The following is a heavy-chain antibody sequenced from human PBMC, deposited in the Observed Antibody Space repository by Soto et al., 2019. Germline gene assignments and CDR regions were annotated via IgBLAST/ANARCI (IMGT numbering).Heavy chain of an antibody. CDR3: ARGQEGVVATH. V-gene: IGHV4-34*01. D-gene: IGHD5-12*01. J-gene: IGHJ4*02. CDR1: GGSLSGYY. Sequence: QVQLQQWGAGLLKPSETLSLNCAVTGGSLSGYYWSWIRQPPGKGLEWIGEVKDGGHTNYSPSLRGRVTISSDTSNNQVPLRLNSVTAADPGVYYCARGQEGVVATHWDQGSLVTVSS. CDR2: VKDGGHT.